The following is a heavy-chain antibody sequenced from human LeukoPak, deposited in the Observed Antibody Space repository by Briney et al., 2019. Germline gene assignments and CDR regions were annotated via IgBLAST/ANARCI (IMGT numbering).Heavy chain of an antibody. CDR1: GFTFSDFS. CDR3: ARDLHYAFGM. CDR2: VSRDSTFI. V-gene: IGHV3-48*02. D-gene: IGHD3-10*01. Sequence: RGSLRLSCAASGFTFSDFSMNWVRQAPGKGLEWVSYVSRDSTFIDYADSVKGRLTISRDNAKNSLYLQMNSLRDEDTALYYCARDLHYAFGMWGQGTMVTVSS. J-gene: IGHJ3*02.